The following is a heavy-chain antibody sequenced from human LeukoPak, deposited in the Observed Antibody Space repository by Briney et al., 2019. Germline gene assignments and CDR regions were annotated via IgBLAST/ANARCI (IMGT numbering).Heavy chain of an antibody. J-gene: IGHJ4*02. CDR3: ARDEYSYGSDY. Sequence: ASVKVSCKASGYTFTGYHMHWVRQAPGQGLEWMGRINLNSGDTNYAQKLQGRVTMTTDTSTSTAYMELRSLRSDDTAVYYCARDEYSYGSDYWGQGTLVTVSS. V-gene: IGHV1-2*06. CDR2: INLNSGDT. CDR1: GYTFTGYH. D-gene: IGHD5-18*01.